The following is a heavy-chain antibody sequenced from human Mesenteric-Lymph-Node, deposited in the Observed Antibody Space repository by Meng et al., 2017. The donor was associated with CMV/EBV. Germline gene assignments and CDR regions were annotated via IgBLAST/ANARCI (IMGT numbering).Heavy chain of an antibody. D-gene: IGHD3-9*01. CDR3: ARLYLTVSYQTFDY. CDR2: IYYSGST. V-gene: IGHV4-61*01. CDR1: GGSVSSDSYY. J-gene: IGHJ4*02. Sequence: SETLSLTCTVSGGSVSSDSYYWSWIRQPPGKGLEWIGYIYYSGSTNYNPSLKSRVTISLDTSKNQFSLKLSSVTAADKAVYYCARLYLTVSYQTFDYWGQGTLVTVSS.